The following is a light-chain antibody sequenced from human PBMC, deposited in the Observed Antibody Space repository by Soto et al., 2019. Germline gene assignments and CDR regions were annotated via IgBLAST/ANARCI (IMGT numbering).Light chain of an antibody. Sequence: QSVLTQSASVTGSPGQSITISCTGTSSDVGAYNYVSWYQQHPGKAPKLMLFEVSNRPSGVSNRFSGSKSGNTASLTISGLQAEDEADYYCSSYTSTSTLYVFGTGTKLTVL. J-gene: IGLJ1*01. CDR3: SSYTSTSTLYV. CDR1: SSDVGAYNY. CDR2: EVS. V-gene: IGLV2-14*01.